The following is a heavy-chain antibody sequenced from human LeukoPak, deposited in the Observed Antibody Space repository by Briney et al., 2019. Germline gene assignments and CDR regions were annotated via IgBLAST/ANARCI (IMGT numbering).Heavy chain of an antibody. V-gene: IGHV4-59*01. D-gene: IGHD4-23*01. Sequence: PSETLSLTCTVSGGSISSYYWSWIRQPPGKGLEWIGYIYYSGSTNYNPSLKSRVTISVDTSKNQFSLKLSSVTAADTAVYYCARIHDYGGIYFDYWGQGTLVTVSS. CDR2: IYYSGST. J-gene: IGHJ4*02. CDR1: GGSISSYY. CDR3: ARIHDYGGIYFDY.